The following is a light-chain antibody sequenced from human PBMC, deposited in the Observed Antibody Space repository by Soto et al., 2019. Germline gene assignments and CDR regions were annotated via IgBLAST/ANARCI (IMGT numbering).Light chain of an antibody. CDR1: QSISTW. CDR3: QQYNSYPLT. J-gene: IGKJ4*01. Sequence: DIQMTQSPSTLSASVGDRVTITCRASQSISTWLAWYQEKPGKAPKLLIYKASTLESGVPSRFSGSGSGTEFTLTISSLKTDDFATYYCQQYNSYPLTFGGGTKVDIK. V-gene: IGKV1-5*03. CDR2: KAS.